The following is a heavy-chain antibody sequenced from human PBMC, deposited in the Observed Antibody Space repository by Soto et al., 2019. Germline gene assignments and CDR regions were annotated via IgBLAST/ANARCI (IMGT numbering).Heavy chain of an antibody. CDR3: ARGGNYGGNSPLDY. CDR2: IYYSGST. Sequence: KLSETLSLTCTVSGGSISSYYWSWIRQPPGKGLEWIGYIYYSGSTNYNPSLKSRVTISVDTSKNQFSLKLSSVTAADTAVYYCARGGNYGGNSPLDYWGQGTLVTVSS. V-gene: IGHV4-59*01. CDR1: GGSISSYY. D-gene: IGHD4-17*01. J-gene: IGHJ4*02.